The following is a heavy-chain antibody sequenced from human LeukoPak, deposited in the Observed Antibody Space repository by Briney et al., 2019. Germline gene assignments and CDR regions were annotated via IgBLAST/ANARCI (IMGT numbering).Heavy chain of an antibody. CDR2: IYTSGST. D-gene: IGHD2-2*02. CDR1: GGSLSSGTYY. CDR3: ARDSPDCSSITCYKDWFDP. J-gene: IGHJ5*02. Sequence: SQTLSLTCTVSGGSLSSGTYYWSWIRQPAGKGLEWIGRIYTSGSTNYNPSLKSRVTISVDTSKNQFSLKLSSVTAADTAVYYCARDSPDCSSITCYKDWFDPWGQGTLVTVSS. V-gene: IGHV4-61*02.